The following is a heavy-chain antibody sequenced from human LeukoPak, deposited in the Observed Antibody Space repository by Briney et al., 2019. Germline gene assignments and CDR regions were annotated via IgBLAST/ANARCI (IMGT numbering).Heavy chain of an antibody. CDR3: ARDTLSGRYWATRTNFDY. V-gene: IGHV3-43*02. CDR2: ISGDGGRT. CDR1: GFTFAVYA. Sequence: GGSLRLSCAASGFTFAVYAMHWVRQAPGKGLEWVSLISGDGGRTYYADFVKGRFTISRDNSKNSLYLQMSSLRTEDTALYYCARDTLSGRYWATRTNFDYWGQRTLVSVSS. D-gene: IGHD1-26*01. J-gene: IGHJ4*02.